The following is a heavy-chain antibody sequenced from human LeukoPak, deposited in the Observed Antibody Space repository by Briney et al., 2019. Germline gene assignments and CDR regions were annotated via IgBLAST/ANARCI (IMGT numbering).Heavy chain of an antibody. D-gene: IGHD2-2*01. V-gene: IGHV1-69*13. Sequence: SVKVSCKASGGTFSSYAISWVRQAPGQGLEWMGGIIPIFGTANYAQKFQGRVTITADESTSTAYMELSSLRSEDTAVYYCARGGRNIVVVPAAKDLDYWGQGTLVTVSS. CDR2: IIPIFGTA. CDR3: ARGGRNIVVVPAAKDLDY. J-gene: IGHJ4*02. CDR1: GGTFSSYA.